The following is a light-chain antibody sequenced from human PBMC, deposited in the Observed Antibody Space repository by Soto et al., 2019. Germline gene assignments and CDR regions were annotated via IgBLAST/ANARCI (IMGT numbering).Light chain of an antibody. J-gene: IGLJ2*01. CDR3: SSYTSSSTLVV. CDR1: SRDIGGHNH. CDR2: EVF. Sequence: QSALTQPPSASGSPGQSVTISCTGTSRDIGGHNHVSWFQHHPDKAPKLILYEVFKRPSGVPDRFSGSKSGNTASLTISGLQAEDEADYYCSSYTSSSTLVVFGGGTKLTVL. V-gene: IGLV2-18*02.